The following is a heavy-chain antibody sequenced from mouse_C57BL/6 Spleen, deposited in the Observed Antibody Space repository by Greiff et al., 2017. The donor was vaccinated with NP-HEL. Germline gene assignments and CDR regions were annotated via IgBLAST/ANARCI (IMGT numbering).Heavy chain of an antibody. CDR3: ARQGGIITTVVGDYFDY. J-gene: IGHJ2*01. Sequence: EVQGVESGGGLVKPGGSLKLSCAASGFTFSSYTMSWVRQTPEKRLEWVATISGGGGNTYYPDSVKGRFTISRDNAKNTLYLQMRSLRSEDTALYYCARQGGIITTVVGDYFDYWGQGTTLTVSS. CDR2: ISGGGGNT. CDR1: GFTFSSYT. V-gene: IGHV5-9*01. D-gene: IGHD1-1*01.